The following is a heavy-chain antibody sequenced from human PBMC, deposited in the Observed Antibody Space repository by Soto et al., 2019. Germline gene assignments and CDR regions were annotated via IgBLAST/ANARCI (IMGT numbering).Heavy chain of an antibody. D-gene: IGHD3-22*01. Sequence: SETLSLTCTVSGGSVRSDSFYWSWIRQPPGKGLEWIAFIYHSGSTNYNPSLNSRVTISVDTSKNRFSLKLTSVTAADTAIYYCARARYDNSRYYAEHYPDYWGQGTLVTVSS. CDR2: IYHSGST. CDR3: ARARYDNSRYYAEHYPDY. V-gene: IGHV4-61*01. J-gene: IGHJ4*02. CDR1: GGSVRSDSFY.